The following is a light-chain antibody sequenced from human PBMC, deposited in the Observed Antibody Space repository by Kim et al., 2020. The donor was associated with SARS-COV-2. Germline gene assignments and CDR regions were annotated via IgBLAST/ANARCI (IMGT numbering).Light chain of an antibody. Sequence: QRVTLPCTGSSSNIGAGYDVHWYQQLPGTAPKLLIYGNSNRPSGVPDRFSGSKSGTSASLAITGLQAEDEADYYCQSYDSSLSGWVFGGGTQLTVL. J-gene: IGLJ3*02. CDR3: QSYDSSLSGWV. V-gene: IGLV1-40*01. CDR2: GNS. CDR1: SSNIGAGYD.